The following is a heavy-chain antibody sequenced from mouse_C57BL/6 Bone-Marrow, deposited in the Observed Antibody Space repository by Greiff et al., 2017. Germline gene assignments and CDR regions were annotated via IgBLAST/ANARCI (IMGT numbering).Heavy chain of an antibody. CDR2: IDPSDSYT. D-gene: IGHD1-1*01. J-gene: IGHJ2*01. CDR1: GYTFTSYW. Sequence: VQLQQPGAELVRPGTSVKLSCKASGYTFTSYWMHWVKQRPGQGLGWIGVIDPSDSYTNYNQKFKGKATLTVDTSSSTAYMQLSSLTSEDSAVYYCASLSDYYGSRGYYFDYWGQGTTLTVSS. V-gene: IGHV1-59*01. CDR3: ASLSDYYGSRGYYFDY.